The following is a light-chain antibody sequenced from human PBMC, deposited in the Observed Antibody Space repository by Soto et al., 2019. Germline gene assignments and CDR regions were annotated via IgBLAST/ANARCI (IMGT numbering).Light chain of an antibody. V-gene: IGKV1-9*01. CDR1: QGISTY. J-gene: IGKJ1*01. CDR3: QQLYTYPRT. Sequence: DLQLTQSPPFLSASVGDRVTITCRASQGISTYLAWYQQKPGKAPKLLIYVASTLQRGVPSRFSGSGSGTEFTLTISSLQPEDFATYFCQQLYTYPRTFGQGTKVEIK. CDR2: VAS.